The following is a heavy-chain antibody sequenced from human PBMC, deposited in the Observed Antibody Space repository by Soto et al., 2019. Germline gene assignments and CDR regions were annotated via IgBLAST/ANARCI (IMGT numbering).Heavy chain of an antibody. Sequence: ASVKVSCKASGYAFSFGFSWVRQAPGQGLEWMGWISASDGSTNSAQKFRGRISLTTDTPTNTAYLDLLSLTSDDTAVYFCATYYFGSGSYYRFDNWGQGTLVTVSS. CDR1: GYAFSFG. J-gene: IGHJ4*02. D-gene: IGHD3-10*01. CDR3: ATYYFGSGSYYRFDN. CDR2: ISASDGST. V-gene: IGHV1-18*01.